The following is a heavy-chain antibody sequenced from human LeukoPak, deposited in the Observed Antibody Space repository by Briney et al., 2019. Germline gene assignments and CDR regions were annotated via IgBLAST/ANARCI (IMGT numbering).Heavy chain of an antibody. V-gene: IGHV3-23*01. CDR3: AKDHSVTPYYFDY. Sequence: GGSLRLSCAASGFTLNNYAVIWVRQAPGKGLEWVSAISGSGGSTYYADSVKGRFTISRDNSKNTLFLQMNSLRAEDTAVYYCAKDHSVTPYYFDYWGQGTLVTVSS. CDR1: GFTLNNYA. D-gene: IGHD4-17*01. J-gene: IGHJ4*02. CDR2: ISGSGGST.